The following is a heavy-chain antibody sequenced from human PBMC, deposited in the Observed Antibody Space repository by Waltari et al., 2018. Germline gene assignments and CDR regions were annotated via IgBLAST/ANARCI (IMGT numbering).Heavy chain of an antibody. Sequence: NVQHDGTEKYYLDSVKGRFTISRDNAKSSLYLQMDSLRAEDTAIYYCARDGRGVNSQFNLFDLWGQGLQVTVSS. V-gene: IGHV3-7*01. J-gene: IGHJ5*02. D-gene: IGHD2-8*01. CDR3: ARDGRGVNSQFNLFDL. CDR2: VQHDGTEK.